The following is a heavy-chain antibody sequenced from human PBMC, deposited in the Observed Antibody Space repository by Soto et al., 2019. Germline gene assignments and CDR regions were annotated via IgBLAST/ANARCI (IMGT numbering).Heavy chain of an antibody. CDR3: ARGNKGFEL. CDR2: IYHGGGT. Sequence: QVQLRESGPGLVKPSETLSLTCFVSGDSLTVGCHYWTWIRQHPGKGLAWIGYIYHGGGTYYNPSLKSRVTIAVDTSETRFSLRLTSVAAADTAVHYCARGNKGFELWGQGKMVTVSS. J-gene: IGHJ3*01. CDR1: GDSLTVGCHY. V-gene: IGHV4-31*03.